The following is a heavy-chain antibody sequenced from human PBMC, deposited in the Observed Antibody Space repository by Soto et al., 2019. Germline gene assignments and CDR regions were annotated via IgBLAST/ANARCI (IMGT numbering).Heavy chain of an antibody. D-gene: IGHD3-22*01. CDR1: GGTFSRHA. CDR2: IIHIFGTA. CDR3: ARGWGYDSNDYYYAY. Sequence: QVQLVQSGAEVRKPGSSVKVSCKASGGTFSRHAISWVRHAPGQGLEWMGGIIHIFGTANHAQKFQGRVTIIADESTSTVYMELSSLRSEDTAMYYCARGWGYDSNDYYYAYWGQGTLVIVSS. J-gene: IGHJ4*02. V-gene: IGHV1-69*01.